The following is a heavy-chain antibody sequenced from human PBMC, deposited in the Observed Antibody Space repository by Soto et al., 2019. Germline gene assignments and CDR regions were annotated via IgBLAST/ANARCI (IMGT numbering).Heavy chain of an antibody. J-gene: IGHJ4*01. CDR2: ISSSSSTI. Sequence: LRLSCAASGFTFSSYSMNWVRQAPGKGLEWVSYISSSSSTIYYADSVKGRFTISRDNAKNSLYLQMNSLRAEDTAVYYCARDLRWSSSPPFDYWGQGTLVTVSS. D-gene: IGHD6-6*01. V-gene: IGHV3-48*01. CDR3: ARDLRWSSSPPFDY. CDR1: GFTFSSYS.